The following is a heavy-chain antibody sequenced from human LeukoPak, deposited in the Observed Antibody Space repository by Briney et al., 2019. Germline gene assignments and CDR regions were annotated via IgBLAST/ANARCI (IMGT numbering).Heavy chain of an antibody. Sequence: GGPLRLSCAASGFTFSTYDMHWVRQATGKGLEWVSTIATAGDTYYPGSVKGRFTISRENAKNSLYLQMNSLRAGDTAVYYCARAPYYYGTGYGMDVWGQGTTVTVSS. CDR3: ARAPYYYGTGYGMDV. J-gene: IGHJ6*02. V-gene: IGHV3-13*01. CDR2: IATAGDT. D-gene: IGHD3-10*01. CDR1: GFTFSTYD.